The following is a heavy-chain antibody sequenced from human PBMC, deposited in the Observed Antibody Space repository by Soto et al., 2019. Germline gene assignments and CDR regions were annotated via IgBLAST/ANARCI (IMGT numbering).Heavy chain of an antibody. D-gene: IGHD3-22*01. CDR2: ISYSGSA. Sequence: QLQLQESGPGLAKPSETLSLTCPVSVGSFSSSGSSWGWIRQPPGKGLGWIGSISYSGSAYYTPSLKSRVTMSVDTSKNQFSLKLSSVTAADTAVYYCARQDHSSARDYWYFDLWGRGTLVTVSS. CDR1: VGSFSSSGSS. CDR3: ARQDHSSARDYWYFDL. J-gene: IGHJ2*01. V-gene: IGHV4-39*01.